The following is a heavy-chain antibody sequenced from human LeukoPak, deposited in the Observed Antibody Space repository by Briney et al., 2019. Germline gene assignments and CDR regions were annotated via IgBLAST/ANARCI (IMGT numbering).Heavy chain of an antibody. J-gene: IGHJ4*02. CDR1: GGSISSGGYY. CDR2: IYHSGST. CDR3: ARKAMGFDY. D-gene: IGHD2-8*01. Sequence: PSETLSLTCTVSGGSISSGGYYWSWIRQPPGKGLEWIGYIYHSGSTYYNPSLKSRVTISVDRSKNQFSLKLSSVTAADTAVYYCARKAMGFDYWGQGTLVTVSS. V-gene: IGHV4-30-2*01.